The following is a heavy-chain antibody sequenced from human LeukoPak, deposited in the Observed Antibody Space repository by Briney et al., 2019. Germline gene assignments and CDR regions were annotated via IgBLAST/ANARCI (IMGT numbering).Heavy chain of an antibody. CDR1: GGSISSYY. J-gene: IGHJ4*02. Sequence: SETLFLSCTVSGGSISSYYWSWIRQPAGKGLEWIGRIYTSGSTNYNPSLKSRVTMSVDTSKNQFSLKLSSVTAADTAVYYCAREAYYYAPDYWGQGTLVTVSS. D-gene: IGHD3-10*01. V-gene: IGHV4-4*07. CDR3: AREAYYYAPDY. CDR2: IYTSGST.